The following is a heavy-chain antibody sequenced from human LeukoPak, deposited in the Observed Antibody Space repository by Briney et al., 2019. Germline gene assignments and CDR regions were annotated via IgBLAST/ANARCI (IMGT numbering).Heavy chain of an antibody. J-gene: IGHJ5*02. CDR2: ISGSGGST. V-gene: IGHV3-23*01. D-gene: IGHD2-15*01. CDR1: GFTFSSYA. Sequence: GGSLRLSCAASGFTFSSYAMSWVRQAPGKGLEWVSAISGSGGSTYYADSVKGRFTISRDNSKNTLYPQMNSLRAEDTAVYYCAKSRGWQGYCSGGSCYGPSGWFDPWGQGTLVTVSS. CDR3: AKSRGWQGYCSGGSCYGPSGWFDP.